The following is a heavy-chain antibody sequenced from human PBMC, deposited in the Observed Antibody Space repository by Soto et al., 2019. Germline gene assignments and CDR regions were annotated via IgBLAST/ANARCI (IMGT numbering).Heavy chain of an antibody. V-gene: IGHV3-43*01. J-gene: IGHJ4*02. Sequence: GGSLRLSCAASGFTFDDYTMHWVRQAPGKGLEWVSLISWDGGSTYYADSVKGRFTISRDNSKNSLYLQMNSLRTEDTALYYCAKGRDSSGWLFDYWGQGTLVTVSS. CDR3: AKGRDSSGWLFDY. CDR1: GFTFDDYT. CDR2: ISWDGGST. D-gene: IGHD6-19*01.